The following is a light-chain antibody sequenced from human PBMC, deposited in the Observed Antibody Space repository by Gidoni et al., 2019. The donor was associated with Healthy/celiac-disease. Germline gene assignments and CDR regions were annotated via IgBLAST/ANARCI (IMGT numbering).Light chain of an antibody. CDR1: SSAVGSYNL. J-gene: IGLJ3*02. V-gene: IGLV2-23*01. CDR3: CSYAGSSSWV. CDR2: EGS. Sequence: QSALPHPAPVSGSPGQSITISCTGTSSAVGSYNLVSWYQQHPGKAPKLRIYEGSKRPSGVSNRFSGSKSGNTASLTISGLQAEDEADYYCCSYAGSSSWVFGGGTKLTVL.